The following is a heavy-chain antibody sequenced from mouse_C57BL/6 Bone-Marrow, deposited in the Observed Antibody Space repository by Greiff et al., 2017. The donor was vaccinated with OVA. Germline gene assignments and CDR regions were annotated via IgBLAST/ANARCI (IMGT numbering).Heavy chain of an antibody. V-gene: IGHV1-76*01. J-gene: IGHJ4*01. D-gene: IGHD2-1*01. CDR1: GYTFTDYY. CDR3: ARGRGNYVFYAMDY. Sequence: VNLVESGAELVRPGASVKLSCKASGYTFTDYYINWVKQRPGQGLEWIARIYPGSGNTYYNEKFKGKATLTAEKSSSTAYMQLSSLTSEDSAVYFCARGRGNYVFYAMDYWGQGTSVTVSS. CDR2: IYPGSGNT.